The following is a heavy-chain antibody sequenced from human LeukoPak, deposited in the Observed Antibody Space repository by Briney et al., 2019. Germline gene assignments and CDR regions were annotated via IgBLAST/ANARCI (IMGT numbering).Heavy chain of an antibody. CDR2: IYYSGTT. CDR3: ARDALSSSWIYYYYGMDV. J-gene: IGHJ6*02. D-gene: IGHD6-13*01. CDR1: GGSMSSYY. Sequence: SETLSLTCTVSGGSMSSYYWSWIRQPPGKGLEWIGYIYYSGTTNYNPSLKSRVTMSVDTSKNQFSLKLSSVTAADTAVYYCARDALSSSWIYYYYGMDVWGQGTTVTVSS. V-gene: IGHV4-59*12.